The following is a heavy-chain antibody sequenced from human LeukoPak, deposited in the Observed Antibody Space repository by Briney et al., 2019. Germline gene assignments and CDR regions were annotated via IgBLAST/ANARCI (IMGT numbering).Heavy chain of an antibody. CDR1: GGSFIGYY. Sequence: SETLSLTCAVYGGSFIGYYWSWIRQPPGKGLEWIGEINHSGSTNYNPSLKSRVTISVDTSKNQFSLKLSSVTAADTAVYYCGGSKGYFDYWGQGTLVTVSS. J-gene: IGHJ4*02. CDR2: INHSGST. CDR3: GGSKGYFDY. V-gene: IGHV4-34*01. D-gene: IGHD2-15*01.